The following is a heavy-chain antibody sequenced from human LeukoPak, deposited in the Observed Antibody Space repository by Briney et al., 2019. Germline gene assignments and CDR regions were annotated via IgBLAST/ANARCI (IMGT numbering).Heavy chain of an antibody. J-gene: IGHJ3*02. CDR2: IYYSAGT. D-gene: IGHD5-24*01. CDR3: ARHVTISGPYDASDI. Sequence: SETLSLTCTVSGVSISSYYWSWIRQPPGQGLEWIGYIYYSAGTDYNPSLKSRVTISVDTSKNQFSLKLRSVTAAVTAVYYCARHVTISGPYDASDIWGQGTMVTVSP. CDR1: GVSISSYY. V-gene: IGHV4-59*08.